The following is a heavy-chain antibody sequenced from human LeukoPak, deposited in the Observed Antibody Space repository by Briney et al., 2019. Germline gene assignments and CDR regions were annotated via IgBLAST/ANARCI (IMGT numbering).Heavy chain of an antibody. Sequence: PGGSLRLSCAASGLTFSTYSMNWVRQAPGQGLQWVSSISSSSKYIYYADSVKGRFTISRDNAKNSLYLQMNSLRPEDSAVYYCVPRYCSSTSCEDYWGQGTLVPSPQ. D-gene: IGHD2-2*01. J-gene: IGHJ4*02. V-gene: IGHV3-21*06. CDR1: GLTFSTYS. CDR3: VPRYCSSTSCEDY. CDR2: ISSSSKYI.